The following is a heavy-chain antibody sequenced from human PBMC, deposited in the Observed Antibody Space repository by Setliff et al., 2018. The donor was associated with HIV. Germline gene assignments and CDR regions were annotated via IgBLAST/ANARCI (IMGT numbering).Heavy chain of an antibody. J-gene: IGHJ3*02. CDR1: GFIFSNYA. CDR3: AKEPTYYYDSSGPHDAFDI. CDR2: ISYDGNNK. D-gene: IGHD3-22*01. V-gene: IGHV3-30*04. Sequence: LRLSCAASGFIFSNYAMHWVRQAPGKGLEWVAVISYDGNNKYYADSAKGRFTVSRDNSKNTLYLQMNSLRAEDTAVYYCAKEPTYYYDSSGPHDAFDIWGQGTMVTVSS.